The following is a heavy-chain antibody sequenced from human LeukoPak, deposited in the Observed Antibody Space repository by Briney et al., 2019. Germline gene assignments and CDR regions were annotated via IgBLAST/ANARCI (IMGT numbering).Heavy chain of an antibody. V-gene: IGHV3-74*01. Sequence: GGSLRLSCAASAFTFNTYWMHWVRQVPGRGLEWVSRINGDESSTNYADSVKGRFTISRDNAKNTLYLQMNSLRADDTAVYYCAKGLMGATPYYFDYWGQGTLVTVSS. CDR3: AKGLMGATPYYFDY. CDR1: AFTFNTYW. J-gene: IGHJ4*02. CDR2: INGDESST. D-gene: IGHD1-26*01.